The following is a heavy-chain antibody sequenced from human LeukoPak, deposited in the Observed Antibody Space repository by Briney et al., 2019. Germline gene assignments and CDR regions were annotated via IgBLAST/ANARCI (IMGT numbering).Heavy chain of an antibody. CDR2: ISGSGGIT. Sequence: GGSLRLSCAVSGFTFSSFAMTWVRQAPGMGLEWVSTISGSGGITFYADSVKGRFTISRDSSKNTVYLQMNSLRAEDKAVYYCAKSGREYSSRWYNFDYWGQGTLVTVSS. J-gene: IGHJ4*02. D-gene: IGHD6-13*01. V-gene: IGHV3-23*01. CDR3: AKSGREYSSRWYNFDY. CDR1: GFTFSSFA.